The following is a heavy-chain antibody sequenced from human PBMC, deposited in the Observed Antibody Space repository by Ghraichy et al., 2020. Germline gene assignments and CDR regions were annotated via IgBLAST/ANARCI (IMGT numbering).Heavy chain of an antibody. CDR3: AKDWRLHSSWYTVPRYYYYYGMDV. J-gene: IGHJ6*02. D-gene: IGHD6-13*01. CDR2: IRYDGSNK. CDR1: GFTFSSYG. Sequence: GGSLRLSCAASGFTFSSYGMHWVRQAPGKGLEWVAFIRYDGSNKYYADSVEGRFTISRDNSKNTLYLQMNSLRAEDTAVYYCAKDWRLHSSWYTVPRYYYYYGMDVWGQGTTVTVSS. V-gene: IGHV3-30*02.